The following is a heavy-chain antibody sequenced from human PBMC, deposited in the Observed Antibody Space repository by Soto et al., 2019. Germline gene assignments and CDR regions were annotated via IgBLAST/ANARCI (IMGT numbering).Heavy chain of an antibody. CDR3: VRDPEALDY. Sequence: EVQLVESGGDSVQPGGSLRLSCVASGFSLSDYSMNWVRLAPGKGLEWVAYIYKGGSPIYYADSVKGRFTISRDTGKNALYLQMNTLRAEDRAVYYCVRDPEALDYWGQGTLVTVSS. CDR1: GFSLSDYS. V-gene: IGHV3-48*01. CDR2: IYKGGSPI. J-gene: IGHJ4*02.